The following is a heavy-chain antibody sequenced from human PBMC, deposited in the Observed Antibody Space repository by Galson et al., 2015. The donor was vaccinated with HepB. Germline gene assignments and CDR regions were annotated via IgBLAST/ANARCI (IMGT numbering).Heavy chain of an antibody. CDR3: ALGAVDY. CDR1: GYNFTNYA. V-gene: IGHV1-3*04. J-gene: IGHJ4*02. CDR2: ISTGNGDT. Sequence: SVKVSCKASGYNFTNYAMHWVRQAPGQRLEWMGWISTGNGDTRYSQKFQGRVTITRDPSANTAYMELSSLRSEDTALYYCALGAVDYWGQGTLVTVSS.